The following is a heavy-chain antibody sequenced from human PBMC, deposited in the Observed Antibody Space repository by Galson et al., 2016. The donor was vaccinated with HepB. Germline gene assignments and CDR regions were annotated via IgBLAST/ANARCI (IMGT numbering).Heavy chain of an antibody. CDR3: VREILLVVGYYGMDV. V-gene: IGHV3-13*01. J-gene: IGHJ6*02. Sequence: SLRLSCAASGFTFSSYDMHWVRQATGKGLEWVSGIDTAGGTSYLGSVKGRFTISRENAKNSLYLQMNSLRVGDTAVYYCVREILLVVGYYGMDVWGQGTTATVSS. D-gene: IGHD5-18*01. CDR1: GFTFSSYD. CDR2: IDTAGGT.